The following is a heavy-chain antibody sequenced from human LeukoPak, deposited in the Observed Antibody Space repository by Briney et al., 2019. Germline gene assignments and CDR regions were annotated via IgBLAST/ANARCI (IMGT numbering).Heavy chain of an antibody. D-gene: IGHD1-26*01. J-gene: IGHJ5*02. Sequence: ASVKVSCKASGYTFTSLDINWVRQATGQGLEWMGWMNPNSGYTGYAQQFQGRVTFTRSTSISTAYMELSSLRSEDTAVYYCTASEGVGAVGFDPWGQGTLVTVSS. CDR2: MNPNSGYT. V-gene: IGHV1-8*03. CDR1: GYTFTSLD. CDR3: TASEGVGAVGFDP.